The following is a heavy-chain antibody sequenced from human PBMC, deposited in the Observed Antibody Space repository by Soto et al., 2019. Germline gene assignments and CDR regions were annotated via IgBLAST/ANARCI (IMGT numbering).Heavy chain of an antibody. V-gene: IGHV3-21*01. D-gene: IGHD2-15*01. CDR1: VFTFISYE. CDR3: ARELISVGGPDAFDI. CDR2: ISSSISHT. J-gene: IGHJ3*02. Sequence: GWSLRLSCASSVFTFISYEMNWVRQAPGKGLEWVSAISSSISHTYYADSVKGRFTISRGNAKNSLYLQMNSLRAEDTAVYYCARELISVGGPDAFDIWGQGTMVTVS.